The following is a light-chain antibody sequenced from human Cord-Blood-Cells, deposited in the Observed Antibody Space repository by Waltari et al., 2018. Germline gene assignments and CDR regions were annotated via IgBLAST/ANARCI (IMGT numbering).Light chain of an antibody. CDR2: WAS. CDR1: QSVLYSSNNKNY. CDR3: QQYYSTPYT. V-gene: IGKV4-1*01. J-gene: IGKJ2*01. Sequence: DIVMTQSPDSLAVSLGERATINCKSSQSVLYSSNNKNYLAWYQQKPGQPPKLLIDWASTRESGVPDRFSGSGSGTDFTLTSSSLQAEDVAVYYCQQYYSTPYTFGQGTKMESK.